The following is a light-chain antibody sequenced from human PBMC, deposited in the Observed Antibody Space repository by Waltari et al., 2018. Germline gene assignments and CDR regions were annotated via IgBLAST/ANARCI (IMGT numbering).Light chain of an antibody. CDR3: SSYTTSNAPGV. CDR1: DSDVGAYNF. V-gene: IGLV2-14*01. J-gene: IGLJ1*01. CDR2: EVS. Sequence: QSALTQPASVPGSPGQSITISCTGTDSDVGAYNFVSWYRQHPGKAPHLIIYEVSERPPGISDRFSGSKSDNTASLTISGLQADDEAGYYCSSYTTSNAPGVFGTGTKVTVL.